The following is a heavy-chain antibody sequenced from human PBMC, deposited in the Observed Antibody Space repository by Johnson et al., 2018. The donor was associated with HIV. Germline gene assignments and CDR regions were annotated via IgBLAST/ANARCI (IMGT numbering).Heavy chain of an antibody. CDR3: ERDDSRSGFDYDAFDI. J-gene: IGHJ3*02. CDR1: GFTFSSYA. CDR2: ISGSGSTI. Sequence: VQLVESGGGVVQPGGSLRLSCAASGFTFSSYAMSWVRQAPGKGLEWVSAISGSGSTIYYADSVKGRFTISRDNAKNSLYLQMTSLRAEDTAVYYCERDDSRSGFDYDAFDIWGQGTMVTVSS. V-gene: IGHV3-48*04. D-gene: IGHD6-25*01.